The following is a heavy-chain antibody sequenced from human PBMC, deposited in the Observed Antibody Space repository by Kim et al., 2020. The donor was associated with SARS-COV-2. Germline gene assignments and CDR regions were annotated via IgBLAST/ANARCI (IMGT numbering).Heavy chain of an antibody. CDR1: GFTFSNYC. Sequence: GGSLRLSCVASGFTFSNYCMTWVRQAPGGGLEWVSGITGSGDITAYADSVKGRFTISRDNSKNTLYLQMSSLRAEDTAIYYCANPRQPDYWGQGTLGTVS. CDR3: ANPRQPDY. V-gene: IGHV3-23*01. D-gene: IGHD6-13*01. CDR2: ITGSGDIT. J-gene: IGHJ4*02.